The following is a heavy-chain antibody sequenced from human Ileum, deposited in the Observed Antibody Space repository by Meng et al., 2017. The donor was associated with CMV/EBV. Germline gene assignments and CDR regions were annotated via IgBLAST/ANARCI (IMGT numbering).Heavy chain of an antibody. J-gene: IGHJ4*02. V-gene: IGHV3-48*03. Sequence: GESLKISCAASGFTFSNCRMNWVRQTPGKGLEWISYISGSGDSIFYADSVKGRFTISRDNAQNSLYLQINSLRAEDSAVYYCARGDGSIHASRLLDYWGQGTLVTVSS. CDR1: GFTFSNCR. D-gene: IGHD2-15*01. CDR3: ARGDGSIHASRLLDY. CDR2: ISGSGDSI.